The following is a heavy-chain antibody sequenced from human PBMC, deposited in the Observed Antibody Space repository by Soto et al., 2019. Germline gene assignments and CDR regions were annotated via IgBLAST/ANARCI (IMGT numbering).Heavy chain of an antibody. V-gene: IGHV4-59*08. CDR2: IYYRGST. J-gene: IGHJ2*01. Sequence: QVQLQESGPGLVKPSETLSLTCTVSGDSISGYYWSWIRQPPGKGLEWIGSIYYRGSTNYNPSLKSRVTISVDTSRNQFSLKLSSVAATDTAIYYCVRRVAVPGNRGYFDLWGRGTLVTVSS. CDR3: VRRVAVPGNRGYFDL. CDR1: GDSISGYY. D-gene: IGHD6-13*01.